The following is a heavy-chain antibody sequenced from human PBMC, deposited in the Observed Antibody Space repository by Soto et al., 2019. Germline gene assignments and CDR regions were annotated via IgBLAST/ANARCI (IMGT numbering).Heavy chain of an antibody. D-gene: IGHD1-26*01. Sequence: QLQLQESGPGLVKPSETLSLTCTVSGGSISSSSYYWGWIRQPPGKGLEWIGSIYYSGSTYYNPSLKSRVTISVDTSKNQFSLKLSSVTAADTAVYYCARLGGIVGANTADYWGQGTLVTVSS. V-gene: IGHV4-39*01. CDR1: GGSISSSSYY. CDR2: IYYSGST. J-gene: IGHJ4*02. CDR3: ARLGGIVGANTADY.